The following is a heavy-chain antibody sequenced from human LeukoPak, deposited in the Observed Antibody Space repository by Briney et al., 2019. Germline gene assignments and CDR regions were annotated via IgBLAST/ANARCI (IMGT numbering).Heavy chain of an antibody. D-gene: IGHD3-3*01. CDR2: IKQDGSEK. Sequence: GGSLRLSCAASGFTFSSYSMNWVRQAPGKGLEWVANIKQDGSEKYYVDSVKGRFTISRDNAKNSLYLQMNSLRAEDTAVYYCARDRIDFWSGYRPTPPLAIDYWGQGTLVTVSS. CDR1: GFTFSSYS. J-gene: IGHJ4*02. CDR3: ARDRIDFWSGYRPTPPLAIDY. V-gene: IGHV3-7*01.